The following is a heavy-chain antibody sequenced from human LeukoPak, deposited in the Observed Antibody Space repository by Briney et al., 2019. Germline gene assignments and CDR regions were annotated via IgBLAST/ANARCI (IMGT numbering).Heavy chain of an antibody. CDR2: ISPSGDIL. D-gene: IGHD3-22*01. V-gene: IGHV3-23*01. CDR3: AKEIYPYYDSSGYYGIFDI. Sequence: PGGSLRLSCAASGFTFSNHGMNWVRQAPGKGLEWVSGISPSGDILYYADSVKGQFTISRDNSKNTVYLQMNSLRAEDTAVYYCAKEIYPYYDSSGYYGIFDIWGQGTMVTVSS. CDR1: GFTFSNHG. J-gene: IGHJ3*02.